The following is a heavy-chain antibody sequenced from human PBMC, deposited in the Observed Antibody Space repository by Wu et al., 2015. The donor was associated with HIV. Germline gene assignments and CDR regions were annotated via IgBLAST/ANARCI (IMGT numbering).Heavy chain of an antibody. CDR2: ISADNGDT. D-gene: IGHD3-10*01. J-gene: IGHJ5*02. Sequence: QAQLVQSGVKVKKPGASLKISCKSSGYSFTNYGITWVRQAPGEGLEWMGWISADNGDTNYIQKLQDRVTMTIDVSTTTAYMELRNLKSGDTAVYYCARGGYYYGSGLTGFDPWGQGTPVIVSS. CDR3: ARGGYYYGSGLTGFDP. V-gene: IGHV1-18*01. CDR1: GYSFTNYG.